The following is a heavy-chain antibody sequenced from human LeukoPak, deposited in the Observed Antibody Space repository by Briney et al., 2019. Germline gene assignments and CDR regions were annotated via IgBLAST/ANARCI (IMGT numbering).Heavy chain of an antibody. Sequence: GGSLRLSCAASGFTFSSHGMYWGRQAPGKGLEWVAVISYDGSNKDYGDSVKGRFTISRDNSKNTLYLQMNSLRTEDTAIYYCAKDGPIDYWGQGTLVIVPS. CDR3: AKDGPIDY. CDR1: GFTFSSHG. CDR2: ISYDGSNK. V-gene: IGHV3-30*18. J-gene: IGHJ4*02.